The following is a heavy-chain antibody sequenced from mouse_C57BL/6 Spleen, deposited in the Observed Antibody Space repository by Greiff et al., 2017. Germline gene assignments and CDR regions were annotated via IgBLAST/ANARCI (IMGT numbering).Heavy chain of an antibody. CDR3: ARRVAKEYYFDY. CDR1: GYSFTGYY. V-gene: IGHV1-42*01. CDR2: INPSTGGT. J-gene: IGHJ2*01. D-gene: IGHD1-1*02. Sequence: VEPGASVKISCKASGYSFTGYYMNWVKQSPEKSLEWIGEINPSTGGTTYNQKFKAKATLTVDKSSSTAYMQLKSLTSEDSAVYYCARRVAKEYYFDYWGQGTTLTVSS.